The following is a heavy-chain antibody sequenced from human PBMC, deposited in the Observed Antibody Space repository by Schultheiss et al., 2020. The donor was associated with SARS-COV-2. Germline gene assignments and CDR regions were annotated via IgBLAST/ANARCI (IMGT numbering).Heavy chain of an antibody. V-gene: IGHV4-34*01. CDR3: ARGLGYCSSTSCYNWFDP. J-gene: IGHJ5*02. D-gene: IGHD2-2*02. CDR2: INQSGST. CDR1: SGSFSGYY. Sequence: SETLSLTCTVSSGSFSGYYWSWIRQPPGKGLEWIGEINQSGSTNYNPSLKRRVTISVDTSKNQFSLKLSSVTAADTAVYYCARGLGYCSSTSCYNWFDPWGQGTLVTVSS.